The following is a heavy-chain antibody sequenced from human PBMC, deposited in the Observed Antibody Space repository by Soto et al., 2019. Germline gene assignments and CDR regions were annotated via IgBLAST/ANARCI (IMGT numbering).Heavy chain of an antibody. V-gene: IGHV3-33*01. D-gene: IGHD2-8*01. Sequence: LSCAASGFTFSSYGMHWVRQAPGKGLEWVAVIWYDGSNKYXADSVKGRFTISRDNSKNTLYLQMNSLRAEDTAVYYCARNGRGYYGMDVWGQGTTVTVSS. CDR1: GFTFSSYG. CDR3: ARNGRGYYGMDV. CDR2: IWYDGSNK. J-gene: IGHJ6*02.